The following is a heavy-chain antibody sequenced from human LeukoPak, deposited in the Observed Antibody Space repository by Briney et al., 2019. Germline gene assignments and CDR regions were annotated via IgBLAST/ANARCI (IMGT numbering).Heavy chain of an antibody. V-gene: IGHV4-34*10. CDR1: GVSINDYY. J-gene: IGHJ4*02. CDR2: ISHTEGT. CDR3: ARAPPDTAMVEYFDY. D-gene: IGHD5-18*01. Sequence: ETLSLTCGVFGVSINDYYWSWIRQSPGKGLEWIGEISHTEGTRYNPSLESRVTMSVGTSENQLSLKLIFVTAADTAVYYCARAPPDTAMVEYFDYWGQGTLVTVSS.